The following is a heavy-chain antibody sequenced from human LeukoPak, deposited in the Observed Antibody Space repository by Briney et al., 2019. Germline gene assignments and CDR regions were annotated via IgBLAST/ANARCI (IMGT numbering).Heavy chain of an antibody. CDR1: GGSISSGGYY. J-gene: IGHJ6*02. CDR2: IYYSGST. CDR3: ARVGDTVTFRRKSQYYYGMDV. D-gene: IGHD4-17*01. V-gene: IGHV4-31*03. Sequence: SETLSLTCTVSGGSISSGGYYWSWIRQHPGKGLEWIGYIYYSGSTYYNPSLKSRVTISVDTSKNQFSLKLSSVTAADTAVYYCARVGDTVTFRRKSQYYYGMDVWGQGTTVTVSS.